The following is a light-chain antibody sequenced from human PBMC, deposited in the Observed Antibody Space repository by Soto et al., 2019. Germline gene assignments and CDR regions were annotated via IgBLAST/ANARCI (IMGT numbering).Light chain of an antibody. CDR1: QTISSW. CDR3: QHYNSYSEA. CDR2: KAS. V-gene: IGKV1-5*03. J-gene: IGKJ1*01. Sequence: DIPITQSPSTLSGSVGDRVIITCRASQTISSWLAWYQQKPGKAPKLLIYKASTLKSGVPSRFSGSGSGTEFTLTISSLQPDDFATYYCQHYNSYSEAFGQGTKVDIK.